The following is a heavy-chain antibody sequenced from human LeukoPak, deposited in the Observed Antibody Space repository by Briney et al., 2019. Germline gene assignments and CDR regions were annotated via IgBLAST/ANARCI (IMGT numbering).Heavy chain of an antibody. D-gene: IGHD2-15*01. J-gene: IGHJ4*02. CDR1: GITFDDYG. Sequence: GGSLRLSCAASGITFDDYGMSWVRQAPGKGLEWVSAISGSGGSTYYADSVKGRFTISRDNSKNTLYLQMNSLRAEDTAVYYCATPLVAAYRTSSDYWGQGTLVTVSS. CDR3: ATPLVAAYRTSSDY. V-gene: IGHV3-23*01. CDR2: ISGSGGST.